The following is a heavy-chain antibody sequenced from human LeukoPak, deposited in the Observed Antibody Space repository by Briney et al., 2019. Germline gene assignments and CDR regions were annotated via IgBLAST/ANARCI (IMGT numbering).Heavy chain of an antibody. Sequence: SSETLSLTCAVYGGSFSGYYWSWIRQPPGKGLEWIGEINHSGSTNYNPSLKSRVTISVDTSKNQFSLKLSSVTAADTAVYCCARGRFCSGGSCYVDYWGQGTLVTVSS. CDR1: GGSFSGYY. CDR3: ARGRFCSGGSCYVDY. D-gene: IGHD2-15*01. V-gene: IGHV4-34*01. CDR2: INHSGST. J-gene: IGHJ4*02.